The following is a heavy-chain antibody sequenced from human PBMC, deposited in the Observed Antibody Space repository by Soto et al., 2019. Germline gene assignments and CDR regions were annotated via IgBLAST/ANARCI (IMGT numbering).Heavy chain of an antibody. CDR2: ISSSSSYI. CDR1: GFTFSSYS. V-gene: IGHV3-21*01. CDR3: ARDGCSGGSCYPVTYGMDV. D-gene: IGHD2-15*01. Sequence: EVQLVESGGGLVKPGGSLRLSCAASGFTFSSYSMNWVRQAPGKGLEWVSSISSSSSYIYYADSVKGRFTISRNNAKNSLYLQMNSRRAEDTAVYYCARDGCSGGSCYPVTYGMDVWGQGTTVTVSS. J-gene: IGHJ6*02.